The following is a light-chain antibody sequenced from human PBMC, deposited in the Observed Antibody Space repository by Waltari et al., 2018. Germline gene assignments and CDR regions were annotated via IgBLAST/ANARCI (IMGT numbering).Light chain of an antibody. CDR2: VNSGGSH. J-gene: IGLJ2*01. CDR1: SGHSDSA. CDR3: QTWDTATHVV. Sequence: QVVLTQSPSASASLGASVKLTCTLSSGHSDSAIAWHPQQPEKGPRYLMQVNSGGSHIKGDGIPDRVSGSSSGAERYLTISSLQSEDEADYYCQTWDTATHVVFGGGTKLTVL. V-gene: IGLV4-69*01.